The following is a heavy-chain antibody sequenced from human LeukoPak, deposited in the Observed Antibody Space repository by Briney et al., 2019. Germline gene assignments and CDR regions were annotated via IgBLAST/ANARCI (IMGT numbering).Heavy chain of an antibody. V-gene: IGHV3-23*01. D-gene: IGHD4-11*01. Sequence: PGGSLRLSCAAPGFTFSSYAMSWVRQAPGKGLEWVSVISNSGVSTYYADSVKGRFTISRDNPKNTLYLQMNSLRAEDTAVYYCAKYKISTVTVDYWGQGTLVTVSS. CDR2: ISNSGVST. CDR1: GFTFSSYA. CDR3: AKYKISTVTVDY. J-gene: IGHJ4*02.